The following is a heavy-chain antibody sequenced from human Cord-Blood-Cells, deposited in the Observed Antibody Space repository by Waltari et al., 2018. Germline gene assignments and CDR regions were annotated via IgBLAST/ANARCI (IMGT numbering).Heavy chain of an antibody. CDR1: GFTLRSYA. Sequence: QVQLVESGGGVVQPGRSLRLPWAASGFTLRSYAMHWVRQATGEGLEWVAVISYDGSNKYYADSVKGRFTISRDNSKNTLYLQMNSLRAEDTAVYYCAREIRNWNYFDYWGQGTLVTVSS. CDR3: AREIRNWNYFDY. D-gene: IGHD1-20*01. CDR2: ISYDGSNK. J-gene: IGHJ4*02. V-gene: IGHV3-30-3*01.